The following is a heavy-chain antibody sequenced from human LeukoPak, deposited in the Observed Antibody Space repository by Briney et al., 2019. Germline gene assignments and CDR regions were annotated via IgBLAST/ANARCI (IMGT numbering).Heavy chain of an antibody. Sequence: GASVKVSCKASGGTFSSYAISWVRQAPGQGREWMGGIIPIFGTANYAQKFQGRVTITTDESTSTAYMELSSLRSEDTAVYYCARDPPYSLGFDPWGQGTLVTVSS. J-gene: IGHJ5*02. CDR3: ARDPPYSLGFDP. CDR1: GGTFSSYA. V-gene: IGHV1-69*05. D-gene: IGHD2-21*01. CDR2: IIPIFGTA.